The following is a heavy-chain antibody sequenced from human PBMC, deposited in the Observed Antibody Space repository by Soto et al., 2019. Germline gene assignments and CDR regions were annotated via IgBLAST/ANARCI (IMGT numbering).Heavy chain of an antibody. CDR3: ARDNDYGLDY. CDR2: IIPILGIA. V-gene: IGHV1-69*08. J-gene: IGHJ4*02. CDR1: GGTFSSYT. Sequence: QVQLVQSGAEVKKPGSSVKVSCKASGGTFSSYTNSWVRQAPGQGLEWMGRIIPILGIANYAQKFQGRVMINADKPTSTAYMELSSLRSEDTAVYYCARDNDYGLDYWGQGTLVTVSS. D-gene: IGHD4-17*01.